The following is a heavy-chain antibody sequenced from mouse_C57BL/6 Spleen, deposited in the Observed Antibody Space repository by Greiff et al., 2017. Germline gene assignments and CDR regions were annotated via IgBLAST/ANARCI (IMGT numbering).Heavy chain of an antibody. Sequence: QVQLQQPGAELVKPGASVKMSCKASGYTFTSYWITWVKQRPGQGLEWIGDIYPGSGSTNYNEKFKGKATFTADTSSNTAYMQLSSLTTEDSAIYSCARGGYRSYWYFDVWGTGTPVTVSS. CDR1: GYTFTSYW. CDR2: IYPGSGST. J-gene: IGHJ1*03. V-gene: IGHV1-55*01. CDR3: ARGGYRSYWYFDV.